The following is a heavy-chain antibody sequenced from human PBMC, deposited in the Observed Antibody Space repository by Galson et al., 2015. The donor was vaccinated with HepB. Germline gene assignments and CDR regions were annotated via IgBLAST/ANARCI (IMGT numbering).Heavy chain of an antibody. CDR1: GFPFSSYA. Sequence: LRLSCAAPGFPFSSYAMSWVRQAPGPGLAWVSAISGSGGSTYYADSVKGRFTISRDNSKNTLYLQMNSLRAEDTAVYYCAKDPVSSSWYWAWFDPWGQGTLVTVSS. CDR2: ISGSGGST. J-gene: IGHJ5*02. D-gene: IGHD6-13*01. V-gene: IGHV3-23*01. CDR3: AKDPVSSSWYWAWFDP.